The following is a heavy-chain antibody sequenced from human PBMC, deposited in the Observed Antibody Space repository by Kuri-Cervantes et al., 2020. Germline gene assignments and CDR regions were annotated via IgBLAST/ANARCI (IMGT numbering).Heavy chain of an antibody. J-gene: IGHJ4*02. V-gene: IGHV1-69*13. Sequence: SVKVSCKASGYTFTSCDINWVRQAPGQGLEWMGGIIPIFGTANYAQKFRGRVTITADESTSTAYMELSSLRSEDTAVYYCARDLCSGGSCYFSYFDYWGQGTLVTVSS. CDR2: IIPIFGTA. CDR1: GYTFTSCD. D-gene: IGHD2-15*01. CDR3: ARDLCSGGSCYFSYFDY.